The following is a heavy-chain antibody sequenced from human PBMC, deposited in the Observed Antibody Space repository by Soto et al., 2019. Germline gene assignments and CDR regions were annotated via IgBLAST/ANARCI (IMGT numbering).Heavy chain of an antibody. D-gene: IGHD6-13*01. CDR3: ARDRAYSSTWPTRDYYYGMDV. V-gene: IGHV6-1*01. J-gene: IGHJ6*02. Sequence: SQTLSLTCAISGDSASSNSAAWNWIRQSPSRGLEWLGRTYYRSKWYNDYAVSVKSRITINPDTSKNQFSLQLNSVTPEDTAVYYCARDRAYSSTWPTRDYYYGMDVWGQGTTVTV. CDR2: TYYRSKWYN. CDR1: GDSASSNSAA.